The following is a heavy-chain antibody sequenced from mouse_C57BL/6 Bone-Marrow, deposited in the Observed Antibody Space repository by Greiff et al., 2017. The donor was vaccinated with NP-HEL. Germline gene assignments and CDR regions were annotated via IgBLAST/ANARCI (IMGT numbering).Heavy chain of an antibody. Sequence: EVKLMESGPGLVKPSQTVFLTCTVTGISITTGNYRWSWIRQFPGNKLEWIGYIYYSGTITYNPSLTSRTTITRDTPKNQFFLEMNSLTAEDTATYYCAREGYAYYAMDYWGQGTSVTVSS. CDR1: GISITTGNYR. V-gene: IGHV3-5*01. CDR2: IYYSGTI. CDR3: AREGYAYYAMDY. D-gene: IGHD2-2*01. J-gene: IGHJ4*01.